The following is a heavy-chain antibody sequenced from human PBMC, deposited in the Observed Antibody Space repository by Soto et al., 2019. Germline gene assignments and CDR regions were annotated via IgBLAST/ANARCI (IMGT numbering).Heavy chain of an antibody. D-gene: IGHD3-3*01. J-gene: IGHJ4*02. V-gene: IGHV1-69*01. CDR1: GGTFSSYA. CDR3: AGVPTYYDFWSGSYYFDY. CDR2: IIPIFGTA. Sequence: QVQLVQSGAEVKKPGSSVKVSCKASGGTFSSYAISWVRQAPGQGLEWVGGIIPIFGTANYAQKFQGRVTITADESTSTAYMELSSLRSEDTAVYYCAGVPTYYDFWSGSYYFDYWGQGTLVTVSS.